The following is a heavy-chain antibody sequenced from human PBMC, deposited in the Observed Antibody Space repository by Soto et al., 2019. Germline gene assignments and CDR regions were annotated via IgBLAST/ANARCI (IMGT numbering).Heavy chain of an antibody. CDR2: IYDSGST. Sequence: SETLSLTCTVSGGSISSYYWNWIRQPPGKGLEWIGYIYDSGSTNYNPSLNSRVTISVDTSKNQFSLRLSSVSAADTAVYYCARRPGYGNAFDIWGQGTMVTVSS. CDR1: GGSISSYY. D-gene: IGHD5-18*01. J-gene: IGHJ3*02. V-gene: IGHV4-59*08. CDR3: ARRPGYGNAFDI.